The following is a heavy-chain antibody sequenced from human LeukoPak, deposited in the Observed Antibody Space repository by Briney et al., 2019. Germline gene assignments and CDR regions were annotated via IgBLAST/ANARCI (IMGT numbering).Heavy chain of an antibody. CDR3: AKDRSSSNWYYFDY. Sequence: PGGSLRLSCAASGFIFSSYAMHWVRQAPGKGLEWVAFIRYDGSNNYYADSVKGRFTISRDNSKNTLYLQMNSLRPEDTAVYYCAKDRSSSNWYYFDYWGQGTLVTVSS. CDR1: GFIFSSYA. J-gene: IGHJ4*02. D-gene: IGHD6-13*01. CDR2: IRYDGSNN. V-gene: IGHV3-30*02.